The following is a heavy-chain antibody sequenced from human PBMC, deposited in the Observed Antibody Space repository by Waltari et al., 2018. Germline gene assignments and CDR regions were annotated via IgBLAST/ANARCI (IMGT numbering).Heavy chain of an antibody. CDR3: ARVFVAAAGSHHDAFDI. Sequence: EVQLVESGGGLVKPGGSLRLSCAASVFTFSIYTMNWVRQAPGKGWCCVSSISVMISYIYYADSVKGRFTISRDNAKNSLYLQMNSLRAEDTAVYYCARVFVAAAGSHHDAFDIWGQGTMVTVSS. CDR2: ISVMISYI. V-gene: IGHV3-21*03. D-gene: IGHD6-13*01. CDR1: VFTFSIYT. J-gene: IGHJ3*02.